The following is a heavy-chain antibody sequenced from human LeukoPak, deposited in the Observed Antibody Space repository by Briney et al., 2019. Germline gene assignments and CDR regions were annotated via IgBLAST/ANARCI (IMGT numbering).Heavy chain of an antibody. J-gene: IGHJ3*02. CDR3: ARKTGDSDAFDI. Sequence: SETLSLTCTVSGGSISSYYWSWIRQPAGKGLEWIGYIYYRGSTNYNPSLKSRVTISVDTSKNQFSLKLSSVTAADTAVYYCARKTGDSDAFDIWGQGTMVTVSS. V-gene: IGHV4-59*01. CDR2: IYYRGST. CDR1: GGSISSYY. D-gene: IGHD7-27*01.